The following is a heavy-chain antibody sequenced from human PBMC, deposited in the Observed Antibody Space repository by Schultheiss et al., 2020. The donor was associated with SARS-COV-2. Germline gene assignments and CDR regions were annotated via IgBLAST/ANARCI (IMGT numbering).Heavy chain of an antibody. J-gene: IGHJ3*02. D-gene: IGHD6-13*01. Sequence: ESLKISCAVYGGSFSGYYWSWIRQPPGKGLEWIGEINHSGSTNYNPSLKSRVTISVDTSKNQFSLKLSSVTAADTAVYYCASSYSSSWYGNAFDIWGQGTMVTVSS. V-gene: IGHV4-34*01. CDR3: ASSYSSSWYGNAFDI. CDR2: INHSGST. CDR1: GGSFSGYY.